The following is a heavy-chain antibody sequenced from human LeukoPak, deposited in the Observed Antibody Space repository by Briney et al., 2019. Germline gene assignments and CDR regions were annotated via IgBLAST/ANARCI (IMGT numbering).Heavy chain of an antibody. CDR2: ISGSGGST. CDR3: AKDRGRAVAGSEFDY. J-gene: IGHJ4*02. Sequence: GGSLRLTCADSGFTFSSYGMTWVRQAPGKGLEWVSVISGSGGSTNYADSVKGRFTISRDNSKNTLYLEMNSLRAEDTALYYCAKDRGRAVAGSEFDYWGQGTLVTVSS. V-gene: IGHV3-23*01. CDR1: GFTFSSYG. D-gene: IGHD6-19*01.